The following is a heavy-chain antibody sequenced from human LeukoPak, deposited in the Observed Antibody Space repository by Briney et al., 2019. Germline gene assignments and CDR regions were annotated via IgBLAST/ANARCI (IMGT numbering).Heavy chain of an antibody. D-gene: IGHD3-22*01. CDR1: GGSISSGSYY. CDR2: IYTSGST. CDR3: ARYGTYYYDSSGPHTNFDI. J-gene: IGHJ3*02. Sequence: SQTLSLTCTVSGGSISSGSYYWSWIRQPAGKGLEWIGRIYTSGSTNYNPSLKSRVTISVDTSKNQFSLKLSSVTAADTAVYYCARYGTYYYDSSGPHTNFDIWGQGTMVTVFS. V-gene: IGHV4-61*02.